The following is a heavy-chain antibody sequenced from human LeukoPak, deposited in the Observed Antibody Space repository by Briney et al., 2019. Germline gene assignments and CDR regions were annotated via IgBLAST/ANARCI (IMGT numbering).Heavy chain of an antibody. J-gene: IGHJ4*02. Sequence: GRSLRLSCAASGFTFSSYAMHWVRQAPGKGREWAAVISYDGSNKYYADSVKGRFTISRDNSKNTLYLQMNSLRAEDTAVYYCASVALRDYDILTGYYSRDYWGQGTLVTVSS. CDR3: ASVALRDYDILTGYYSRDY. CDR1: GFTFSSYA. CDR2: ISYDGSNK. D-gene: IGHD3-9*01. V-gene: IGHV3-30-3*01.